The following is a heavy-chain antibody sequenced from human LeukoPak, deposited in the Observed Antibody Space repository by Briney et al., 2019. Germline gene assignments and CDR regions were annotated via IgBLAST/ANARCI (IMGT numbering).Heavy chain of an antibody. CDR2: IYTSGST. CDR1: GGSISSGSYY. V-gene: IGHV4-61*02. J-gene: IGHJ4*02. D-gene: IGHD6-13*01. CDR3: AREKGTSGTEPD. Sequence: SETLSLTCTVSGGSISSGSYYWSWIRQPAGKGLEWIGRIYTSGSTNYNPSLKSRVTISVDTSKNRFSLELSSVTAADTAVYYCAREKGTSGTEPDWGQGTLVTVSS.